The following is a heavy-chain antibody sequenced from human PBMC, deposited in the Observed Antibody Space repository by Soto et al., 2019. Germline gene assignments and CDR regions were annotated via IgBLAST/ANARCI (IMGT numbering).Heavy chain of an antibody. CDR1: GGSISSGGYY. CDR2: IYYSGST. V-gene: IGHV4-31*03. CDR3: ARVRGTVTTVTTHLDY. J-gene: IGHJ4*02. D-gene: IGHD4-17*01. Sequence: SETLSLTCTVSGGSISSGGYYWSWIRQHPGKGLEWIGYIYYSGSTYYNPSLKSRVTISVDTSKNQFSLKLSSVTAADTAVYYCARVRGTVTTVTTHLDYWGQGTLVTVSS.